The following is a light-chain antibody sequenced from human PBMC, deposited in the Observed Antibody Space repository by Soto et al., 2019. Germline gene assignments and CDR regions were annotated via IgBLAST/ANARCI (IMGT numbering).Light chain of an antibody. J-gene: IGKJ5*01. CDR1: QSISASY. CDR3: QQYCSSPPIT. V-gene: IGKV3-20*01. Sequence: EILWMQYKGPLTLSPGERSTLSCMAIQSISASYFASYQQQPRQPPRLLLYCASSRATGIPDRFSGSGSGTDFTLTISSLEPEDFAVYYCQQYCSSPPITFCHVTRLEVK. CDR2: CAS.